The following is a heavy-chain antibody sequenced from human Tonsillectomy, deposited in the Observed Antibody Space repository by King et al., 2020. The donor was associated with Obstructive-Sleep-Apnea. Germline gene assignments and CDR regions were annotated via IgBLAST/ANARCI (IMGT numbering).Heavy chain of an antibody. D-gene: IGHD6-19*01. V-gene: IGHV1-18*04. J-gene: IGHJ4*02. CDR3: ARNPYSTGWYSGWIDY. CDR1: GYSFTSYG. CDR2: ISAYNGNT. Sequence: QLVQSGAEVRKPGASVKVSCKASGYSFTSYGISWVRQAPGQGLEWMGWISAYNGNTNYAQKFQGRVTMTTDTSTSTAYMELRSLRSDDTAMYYCARNPYSTGWYSGWIDYWGQGTLVTVSS.